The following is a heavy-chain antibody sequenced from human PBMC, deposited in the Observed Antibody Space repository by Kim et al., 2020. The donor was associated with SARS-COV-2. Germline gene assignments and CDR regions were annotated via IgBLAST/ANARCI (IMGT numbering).Heavy chain of an antibody. J-gene: IGHJ4*02. Sequence: NKNYVDSVKGRFTISRDNSKSTLYLQMNSLRVEDTAVYYCARGRGGLLGYWGQGTLVTVSS. CDR2: NK. CDR3: ARGRGGLLGY. D-gene: IGHD3-16*01. V-gene: IGHV3-30*01.